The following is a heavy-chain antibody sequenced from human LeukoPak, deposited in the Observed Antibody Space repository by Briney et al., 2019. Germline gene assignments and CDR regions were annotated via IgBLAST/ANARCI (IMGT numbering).Heavy chain of an antibody. J-gene: IGHJ4*02. Sequence: PSETLSLTCTVSGGSISSSSYYWGWIRQPPGKGLEWIGSIYYSGSPYYNPSLKSRVTISVDTSKNQFSLKLSSVTAADTAVYYCARLLSGSGYLFDYWGQGTLVTVSS. CDR1: GGSISSSSYY. CDR2: IYYSGSP. CDR3: ARLLSGSGYLFDY. D-gene: IGHD3-22*01. V-gene: IGHV4-39*01.